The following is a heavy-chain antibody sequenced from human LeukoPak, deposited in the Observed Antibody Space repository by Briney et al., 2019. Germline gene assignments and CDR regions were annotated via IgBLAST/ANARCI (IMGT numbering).Heavy chain of an antibody. J-gene: IGHJ4*02. CDR3: ARSDYYDGSGYIGGFDY. V-gene: IGHV4-59*01. CDR1: GGSISSYY. CDR2: IYYSGST. Sequence: SETLSLTCTVSGGSISSYYWSWIRQPPGEGLEWIGYIYYSGSTNYNPSLKSRVTISVDTSKNQFSLKLSSVTAADTAVYYCARSDYYDGSGYIGGFDYWGQGTLVTVSS. D-gene: IGHD3-22*01.